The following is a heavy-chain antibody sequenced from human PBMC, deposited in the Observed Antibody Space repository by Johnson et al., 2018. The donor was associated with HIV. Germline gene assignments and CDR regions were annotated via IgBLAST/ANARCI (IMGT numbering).Heavy chain of an antibody. CDR2: ISSSGSTL. V-gene: IGHV3-11*04. D-gene: IGHD5-12*01. CDR3: ARRRVDGDDAFDI. J-gene: IGHJ3*02. Sequence: QVQLVESGGGLVQPGGSLRLSCEASGFTLSDHYMSWIRQPPGKGLEWISYISSSGSTLDYADSVKGRFIISRDTAKKSLYLQMNSLRGEDTAVYYCARRRVDGDDAFDIWGQGTTVTVSS. CDR1: GFTLSDHY.